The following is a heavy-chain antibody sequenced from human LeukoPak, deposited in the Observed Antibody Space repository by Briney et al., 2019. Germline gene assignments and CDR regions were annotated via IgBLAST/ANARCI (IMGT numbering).Heavy chain of an antibody. D-gene: IGHD1-26*01. V-gene: IGHV3-15*07. CDR1: GFTFSNAW. J-gene: IGHJ4*02. CDR3: AKEAAFGGMGGAYYFDY. Sequence: GGSLRLSCAASGFTFSNAWMNWVRQAPGKGLEWVGRIKSKTDGGTTDYAAPVKGRFTNSRDDSKNTLYLQMNSLRAEDTAVYYCAKEAAFGGMGGAYYFDYWGQGTLVTVSS. CDR2: IKSKTDGGTT.